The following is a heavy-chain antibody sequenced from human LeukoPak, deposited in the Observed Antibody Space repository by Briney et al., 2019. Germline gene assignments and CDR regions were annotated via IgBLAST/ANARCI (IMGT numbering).Heavy chain of an antibody. CDR2: IWYDGSNK. CDR3: AREGGNIAAVSV. V-gene: IGHV3-33*01. Sequence: GGSLRLSCAASGFTFSSYGMHWVRQAPGKGLEWVAVIWYDGSNKYYADSVKGRFTISRDNSKNTLYLQMNSLRAEDTAVYYCAREGGNIAAVSVWGKGTTVTVSS. D-gene: IGHD6-13*01. CDR1: GFTFSSYG. J-gene: IGHJ6*04.